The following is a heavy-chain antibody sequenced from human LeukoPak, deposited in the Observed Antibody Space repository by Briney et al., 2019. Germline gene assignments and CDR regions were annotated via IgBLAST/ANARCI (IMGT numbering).Heavy chain of an antibody. CDR3: ARQDTAMVMGMDV. V-gene: IGHV5-51*01. CDR2: IYPGDSDT. J-gene: IGHJ6*02. Sequence: GGSLRISCQGSGYSFTSYWIGRVRQMPGKGLEWMGIIYPGDSDTRYSPSFQGQVTISADKSISTAYLQWSSLKASDTAMYYCARQDTAMVMGMDVWGQGTTVTVSS. D-gene: IGHD5-18*01. CDR1: GYSFTSYW.